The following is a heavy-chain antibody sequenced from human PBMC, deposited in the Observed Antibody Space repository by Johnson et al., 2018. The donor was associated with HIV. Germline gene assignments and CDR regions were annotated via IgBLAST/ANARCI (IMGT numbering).Heavy chain of an antibody. Sequence: EVQLVESGGGLVQPGGSLRLSCAASGFTFSSYWMSWVRQAPGKGLEWVANVNQEGSEKHYVDSVKGRLTISRDNAKNSLFLQVSSLRGDDPAVYYCVRDVVSDGRYPPDAFDILGQGTMVIVSS. CDR3: VRDVVSDGRYPPDAFDI. V-gene: IGHV3-7*05. CDR2: VNQEGSEK. J-gene: IGHJ3*02. CDR1: GFTFSSYW. D-gene: IGHD3-16*02.